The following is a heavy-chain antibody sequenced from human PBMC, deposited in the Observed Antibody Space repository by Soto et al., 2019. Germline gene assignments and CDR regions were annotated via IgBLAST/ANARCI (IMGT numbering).Heavy chain of an antibody. CDR3: ARGEYSSAGWYFDL. V-gene: IGHV3-11*01. D-gene: IGHD6-19*01. CDR1: GFTFSDNY. Sequence: QVQLVESGGGLAKPGGSLRLSCAASGFTFSDNYMSWIRQAPGKGLEWVSYISSSGSTIYYADSVKYRFTISRDNAENSLYREMNSLRAEEMAVYYCARGEYSSAGWYFDLWGRGTLVTVSS. J-gene: IGHJ2*01. CDR2: ISSSGSTI.